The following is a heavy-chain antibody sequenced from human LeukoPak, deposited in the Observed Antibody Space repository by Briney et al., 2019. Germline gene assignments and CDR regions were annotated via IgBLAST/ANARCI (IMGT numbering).Heavy chain of an antibody. CDR2: MNPNSGNT. CDR3: AREDNWNYGWFDP. J-gene: IGHJ5*02. CDR1: GYTFTSYD. Sequence: GASVKVSCKASGYTFTSYDINWVRQATGQGLEWMGWMNPNSGNTGYSQKFQGRVTMTRNTSISTAYMELSSLRSEDTAVYHCAREDNWNYGWFDPWGQGTLVTVSS. D-gene: IGHD1-7*01. V-gene: IGHV1-8*01.